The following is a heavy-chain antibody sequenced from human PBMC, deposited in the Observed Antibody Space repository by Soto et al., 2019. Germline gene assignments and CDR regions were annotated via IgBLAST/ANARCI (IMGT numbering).Heavy chain of an antibody. D-gene: IGHD3-3*01. CDR1: GGSISSYY. V-gene: IGHV4-59*08. CDR2: IYYSGST. Sequence: PSETLSLTCTVSGGSISSYYWSWIRQPPGKGLEWIGYIYYSGSTNYNPSLKSRVTISVDTSKNQFSLKLSSVTAADTAVYYCARIKREYDFWSGYSNRWFXPWGQGTLVTVSS. J-gene: IGHJ5*02. CDR3: ARIKREYDFWSGYSNRWFXP.